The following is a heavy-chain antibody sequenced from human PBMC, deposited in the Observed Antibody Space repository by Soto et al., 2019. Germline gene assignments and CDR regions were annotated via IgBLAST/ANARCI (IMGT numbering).Heavy chain of an antibody. CDR2: ISAYNGNT. V-gene: IGHV1-18*01. CDR1: GYTFTSYG. D-gene: IGHD3-9*01. Sequence: ASVKVSCKASGYTFTSYGISWVRQAPGQKLEWMEWISAYNGNTNYAQKLQGRVTMTTDTSTSTVYMELRSLRSDDTAVYYCASDVKKLRYFDWTRYYYYGMDVWGQGTTVTVSS. CDR3: ASDVKKLRYFDWTRYYYYGMDV. J-gene: IGHJ6*02.